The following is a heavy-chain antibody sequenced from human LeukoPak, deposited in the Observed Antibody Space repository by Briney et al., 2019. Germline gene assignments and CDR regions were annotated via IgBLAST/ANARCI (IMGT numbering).Heavy chain of an antibody. CDR2: ISAYNGNA. V-gene: IGHV1-18*04. D-gene: IGHD3-9*01. CDR3: ARGPLYYDILTGYYTEGGAFDI. CDR1: GYTFTSYG. J-gene: IGHJ3*02. Sequence: ASVKVSCKASGYTFTSYGISWVRQAPGQGLEWMGWISAYNGNANYAQKLQGRGTMTTDTSTSTAYMELRSLRSDDTAVYYCARGPLYYDILTGYYTEGGAFDIWGQGTMVTVSS.